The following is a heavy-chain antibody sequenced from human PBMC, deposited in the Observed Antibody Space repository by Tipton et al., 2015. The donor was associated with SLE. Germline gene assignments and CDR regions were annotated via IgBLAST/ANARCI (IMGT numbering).Heavy chain of an antibody. CDR1: GGSISSGGYY. J-gene: IGHJ3*02. CDR3: ARESLLMVYAIGSAFDI. CDR2: ISSSSTI. Sequence: LSLTCTVSGGSISSGGYYWSWIRQHPGKGLEWVSYISSSSTIYYADSVKGRFTISRDNAKNSLYLQMNSLRAEDTAVYYCARESLLMVYAIGSAFDIWGQGTMVTVSS. D-gene: IGHD2-8*01. V-gene: IGHV3-69-1*01.